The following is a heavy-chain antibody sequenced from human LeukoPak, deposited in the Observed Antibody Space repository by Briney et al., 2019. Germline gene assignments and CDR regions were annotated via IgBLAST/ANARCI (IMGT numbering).Heavy chain of an antibody. CDR2: IIPMSGTV. V-gene: IGHV1-69*06. CDR1: GGTFSTFG. J-gene: IGHJ6*03. CDR3: ARASIYNGSYGRHYYYMDV. D-gene: IGHD1-26*01. Sequence: SVKVSCEASGGTFSTFGISWVRQAPGQGLEWMGGIIPMSGTVNNAQKFQGRVTITADKSTSTAYMELSSLRSDDTAVYYCARASIYNGSYGRHYYYMDVWGKGTTVTISS.